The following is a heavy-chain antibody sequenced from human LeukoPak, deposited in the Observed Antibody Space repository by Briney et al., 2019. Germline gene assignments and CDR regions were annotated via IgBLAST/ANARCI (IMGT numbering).Heavy chain of an antibody. CDR1: GFTLSNAW. D-gene: IGHD3-16*01. CDR2: IKSNTDGGKT. J-gene: IGHJ4*02. Sequence: PGGSLRLSCAASGFTLSNAWMSWVRQAPGKGREWVGCIKSNTDGGKTDYAAPVKGRFTISRDDSQNTLYLQMNSLKTEDRAVYYCTAGWGTLDYWGQGTLVTVSS. V-gene: IGHV3-15*01. CDR3: TAGWGTLDY.